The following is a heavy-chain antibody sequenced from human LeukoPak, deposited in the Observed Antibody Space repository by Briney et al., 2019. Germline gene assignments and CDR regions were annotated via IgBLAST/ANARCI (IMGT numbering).Heavy chain of an antibody. CDR2: INDSGGGT. J-gene: IGHJ4*02. D-gene: IGHD6-13*01. CDR3: ATSGSAAGPFDY. CDR1: GFTFSNFA. V-gene: IGHV3-23*01. Sequence: GGSLRLSCAASGFTFSNFAMTWVRQAPGKGLEGVAVINDSGGGTSYADFGEGRFTIYRDNSKNTLYLQMNSLRAEDTAVYYCATSGSAAGPFDYWGQGTLVTVSS.